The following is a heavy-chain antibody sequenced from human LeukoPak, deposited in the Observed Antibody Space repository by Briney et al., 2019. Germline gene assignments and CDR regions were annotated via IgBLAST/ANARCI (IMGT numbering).Heavy chain of an antibody. CDR3: ARLSDGYNDY. Sequence: RGESLKISCQGSGYTFGNYWIAWVRQMPGKGLESMGIIYPGDSDTRYSPSFQGQVTFSADESISTAYLQWSSLKASDTAMYYCARLSDGYNDYWGQGTLVTVSS. J-gene: IGHJ4*02. V-gene: IGHV5-51*01. CDR2: IYPGDSDT. CDR1: GYTFGNYW. D-gene: IGHD5-24*01.